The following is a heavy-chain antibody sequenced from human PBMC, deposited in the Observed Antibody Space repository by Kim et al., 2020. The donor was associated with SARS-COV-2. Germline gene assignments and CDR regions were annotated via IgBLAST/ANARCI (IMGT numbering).Heavy chain of an antibody. CDR3: ARKVDSSGWYFDY. Sequence: SETLSLTCTVSGGSISSYYWNWIRQPAGKGLEWIGRIYSSGSTNYNPSLMSRVTMSVDTSTNQFSLKLTSVTAADTAVYYCARKVDSSGWYFDYWGQGTLVIVSS. D-gene: IGHD6-19*01. CDR2: IYSSGST. V-gene: IGHV4-4*07. J-gene: IGHJ4*02. CDR1: GGSISSYY.